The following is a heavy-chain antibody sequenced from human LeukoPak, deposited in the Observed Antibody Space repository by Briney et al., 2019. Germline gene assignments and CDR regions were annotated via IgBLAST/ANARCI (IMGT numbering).Heavy chain of an antibody. CDR3: ARTVTYYYYYYMDV. Sequence: PSETLSLTCTVSGGSISSSSYYWGWIRQPPGKGLEWIGSIYYSGSTYYNPSLKSRVTISVDTSKNQFSLKLSSVTAADTAVYYCARTVTYYYYYYMDVWGKGTTVTISS. V-gene: IGHV4-39*07. CDR2: IYYSGST. J-gene: IGHJ6*03. D-gene: IGHD4-17*01. CDR1: GGSISSSSYY.